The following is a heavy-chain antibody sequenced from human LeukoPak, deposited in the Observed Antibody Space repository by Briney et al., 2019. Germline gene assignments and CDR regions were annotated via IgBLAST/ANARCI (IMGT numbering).Heavy chain of an antibody. Sequence: GGSLRLSCAASGFTFSNAWMSWVRQAPGKGLEWVGRIKSKTDGGTTDYAAPVKGRFTISRDDSKNTLYLQMNRLKTEQTAVYYCTTPWDGYNFVGYWGQGTLVTVSS. V-gene: IGHV3-15*01. CDR1: GFTFSNAW. CDR2: IKSKTDGGTT. J-gene: IGHJ4*02. CDR3: TTPWDGYNFVGY. D-gene: IGHD5-24*01.